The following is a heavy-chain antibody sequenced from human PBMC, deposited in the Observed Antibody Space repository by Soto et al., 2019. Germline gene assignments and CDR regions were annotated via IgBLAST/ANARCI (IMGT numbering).Heavy chain of an antibody. J-gene: IGHJ6*02. D-gene: IGHD2-15*01. V-gene: IGHV3-72*01. CDR3: ARVGYCSGGSCYEYAPSGYYGMDV. CDR2: TRNKANSYTT. CDR1: GFTFSDHY. Sequence: GGSLRLSCAASGFTFSDHYMDWVRQAPGKGLEWVGRTRNKANSYTTEYAASVKGRFTISRDDSKNSLYLQMNSLKTEDTAVYYCARVGYCSGGSCYEYAPSGYYGMDVWGQGTTVTVSS.